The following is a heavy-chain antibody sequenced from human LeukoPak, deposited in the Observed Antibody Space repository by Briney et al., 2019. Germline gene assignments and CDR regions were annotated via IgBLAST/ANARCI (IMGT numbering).Heavy chain of an antibody. D-gene: IGHD6-13*01. V-gene: IGHV4-39*01. CDR1: GGSISSSSYY. Sequence: SETLSLTCTVSGGSISSSSYYWGWIRQPPGKGLEWIGSIYYSGSTYYNPSLKSRVTISVDTSKNQFSLKLSSVTAADTAVYYCARRGITAAVDYWGQGTLVTVSS. J-gene: IGHJ4*02. CDR3: ARRGITAAVDY. CDR2: IYYSGST.